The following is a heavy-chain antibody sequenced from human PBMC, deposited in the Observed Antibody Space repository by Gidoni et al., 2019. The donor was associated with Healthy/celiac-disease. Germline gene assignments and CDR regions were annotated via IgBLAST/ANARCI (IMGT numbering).Heavy chain of an antibody. CDR3: AKTPDRYDY. CDR2: ISGSGGST. CDR1: GFTFSSYA. J-gene: IGHJ4*02. V-gene: IGHV3-23*01. D-gene: IGHD3-9*01. Sequence: EVQLLESGGGLVQPGGSLRLSCAASGFTFSSYAMSWVRQAPGKGLELVSAISGSGGSTYYADSVKGRFTISRDKSRNTRYMQMNSLRAEDTAVYYCAKTPDRYDYWGQGTLVTVSS.